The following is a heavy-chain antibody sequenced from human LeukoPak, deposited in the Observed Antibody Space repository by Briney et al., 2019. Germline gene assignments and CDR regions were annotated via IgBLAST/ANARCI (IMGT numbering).Heavy chain of an antibody. D-gene: IGHD6-13*01. CDR3: AKGSSPFDY. J-gene: IGHJ4*02. CDR2: ISYDGTNK. V-gene: IGHV3-30*18. Sequence: GGSLRLSCAASGFTFSSYGMHWVRQAPGKGLEWVAVISYDGTNKYYTDSVKGRFSISRDNSKNTLYLQMNSLRAEDTAVYYCAKGSSPFDYWGQGTLVTVSS. CDR1: GFTFSSYG.